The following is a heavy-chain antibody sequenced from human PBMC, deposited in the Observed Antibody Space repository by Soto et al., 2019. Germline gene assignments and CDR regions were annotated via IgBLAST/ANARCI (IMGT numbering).Heavy chain of an antibody. CDR3: ARDRVVGATILDY. Sequence: ASVKVSCKASGYTFTSYAMHWVRQAPGQRLEWMGWINAGNGNTKYSQKFQGRVTITRDTSASTAYMELSSLRSEDTAVYYCARDRVVGATILDYWGQGTLVTVSS. V-gene: IGHV1-3*01. CDR1: GYTFTSYA. D-gene: IGHD1-26*01. J-gene: IGHJ4*02. CDR2: INAGNGNT.